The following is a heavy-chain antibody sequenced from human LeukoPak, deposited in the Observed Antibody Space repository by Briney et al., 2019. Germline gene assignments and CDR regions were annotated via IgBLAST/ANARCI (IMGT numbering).Heavy chain of an antibody. J-gene: IGHJ4*02. V-gene: IGHV1-2*02. CDR3: ASARGYGDHLDY. CDR1: GHTFIGYY. Sequence: ASVKVSCKASGHTFIGYYMHWMQQAPGQGLEWMGWTNPNSGDTNYAQKFQGRVTMTRDTSISTAYMELSRLRSDDTAVYYCASARGYGDHLDYWARETRVPVS. CDR2: TNPNSGDT. D-gene: IGHD4-17*01.